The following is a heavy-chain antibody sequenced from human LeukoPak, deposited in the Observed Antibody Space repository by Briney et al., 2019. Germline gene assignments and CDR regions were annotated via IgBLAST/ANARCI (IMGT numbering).Heavy chain of an antibody. J-gene: IGHJ4*02. CDR2: ISRASESI. V-gene: IGHV3-21*01. Sequence: GGSLRLSCEASGFNFNTYSMAWVRQAPGKGLEWVSIISRASESIFYADSVKGRLTISRDNAKNSLYLQMNSLRAEDTAVYYCARDTYYYDSSGYYLPRNFDYWGQGTLVTVSS. CDR3: ARDTYYYDSSGYYLPRNFDY. CDR1: GFNFNTYS. D-gene: IGHD3-22*01.